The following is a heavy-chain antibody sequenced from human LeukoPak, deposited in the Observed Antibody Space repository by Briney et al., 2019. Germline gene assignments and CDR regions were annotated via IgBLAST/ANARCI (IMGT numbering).Heavy chain of an antibody. CDR1: GSSISGYY. Sequence: PSETLSLTCNVSGSSISGYYCSWIRQPPGQGLEWIGYVYDSENTNYNPYLRSRLTISLDTSKDQFSLKLGSVTAADTAVYYCARGDSHLHSSGYYYYWGQGTLVTVSS. CDR3: ARGDSHLHSSGYYYY. V-gene: IGHV4-59*01. D-gene: IGHD3-22*01. CDR2: VYDSENT. J-gene: IGHJ4*02.